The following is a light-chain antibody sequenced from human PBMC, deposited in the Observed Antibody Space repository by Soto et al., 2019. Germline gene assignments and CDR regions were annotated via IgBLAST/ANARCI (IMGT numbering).Light chain of an antibody. J-gene: IGKJ5*01. CDR2: AES. V-gene: IGKV1-9*01. Sequence: DLQLTQSPSFLSASVGDRVTITCRASQGISTYLAWYQQKPGKAPNLLIYAESTLQSGVPSRFSGSGSETDFTLTISSLQPEDFATYYCQQLNSYSTFGQGTRLEMK. CDR1: QGISTY. CDR3: QQLNSYST.